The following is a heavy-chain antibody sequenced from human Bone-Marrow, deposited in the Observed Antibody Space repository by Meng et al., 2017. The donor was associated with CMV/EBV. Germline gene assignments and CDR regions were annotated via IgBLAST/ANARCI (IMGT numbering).Heavy chain of an antibody. CDR3: ARFPGPYSSSSAQNYYYGMDV. CDR1: GGSVSRGSYY. J-gene: IGHJ6*02. D-gene: IGHD6-6*01. CDR2: IYYNGGT. V-gene: IGHV4-61*01. Sequence: GSLRLSCTVSGGSVSRGSYYWNWIRQTPGKGLEWIGNIYYNGGTNYNPSLKSRVTISVDTSKNQFSLKLSSVTAADTAVYHCARFPGPYSSSSAQNYYYGMDVWGQGTKVTV.